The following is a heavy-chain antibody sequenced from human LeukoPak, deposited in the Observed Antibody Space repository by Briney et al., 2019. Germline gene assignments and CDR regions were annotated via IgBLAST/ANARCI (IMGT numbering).Heavy chain of an antibody. J-gene: IGHJ4*02. V-gene: IGHV3-11*01. CDR1: GFPFKDYY. Sequence: GGSLRLSCAASGFPFKDYYMSWIRQAPGKGLEWISYISSRGDSIYYAQSVKGRFTISRDNAKNSLYLQMNSLRGEDTAIYYCVRDVAETAAAGTNYFDFWGQGTLVTVS. CDR2: ISSRGDSI. CDR3: VRDVAETAAAGTNYFDF. D-gene: IGHD6-13*01.